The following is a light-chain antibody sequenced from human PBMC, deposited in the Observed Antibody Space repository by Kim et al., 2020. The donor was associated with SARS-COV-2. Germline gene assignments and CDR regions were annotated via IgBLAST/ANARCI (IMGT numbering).Light chain of an antibody. Sequence: VALGQPVRITCQGDSLRSYYATCYQQKPGQAPILVIYGKNNRPSGIPDRFSGSSSGNTASLTITGTQAGDEADYYCNSRDSNDNVVFGGGTQLTVL. CDR2: GKN. CDR1: SLRSYY. CDR3: NSRDSNDNVV. V-gene: IGLV3-19*01. J-gene: IGLJ2*01.